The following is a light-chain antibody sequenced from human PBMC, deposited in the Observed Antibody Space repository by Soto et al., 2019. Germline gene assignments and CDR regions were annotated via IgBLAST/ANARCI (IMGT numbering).Light chain of an antibody. CDR3: QQYHIWTIT. CDR2: DAS. V-gene: IGKV3-15*01. J-gene: IGKJ5*01. Sequence: EIVLTQSPATLSVSPGESATLCCRAGQSVSSNLAWHQQKPGQAPRILMYDASTRAAGISARFSGSGSGTEFTLTISSLQSEDFAVYYCQQYHIWTITFCQVARLAVK. CDR1: QSVSSN.